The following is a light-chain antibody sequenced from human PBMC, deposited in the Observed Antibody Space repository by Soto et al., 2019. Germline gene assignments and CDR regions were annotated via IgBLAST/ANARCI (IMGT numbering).Light chain of an antibody. CDR1: SSDVGGYNY. CDR3: SSYTSSSTF. V-gene: IGLV2-14*01. Sequence: QSALAQPASVSGSPGQSITISCTGTSSDVGGYNYVSWYQQHPGKAPKLMIYEVSNRPSGVSNRFSGSKSGNTASLTISGLQAEDEADYYCSSYTSSSTFFGTGKKVNVL. CDR2: EVS. J-gene: IGLJ1*01.